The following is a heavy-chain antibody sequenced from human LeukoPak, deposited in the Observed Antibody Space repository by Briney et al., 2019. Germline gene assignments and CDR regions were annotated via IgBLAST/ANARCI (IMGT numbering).Heavy chain of an antibody. Sequence: SVKVSCKASGGTFSSYAISWVRQAPGQGLEWMGGIIPIFGTANYAQKLQGRVTMTTDTSTSTAYMELRSLRSDDTAVYYCARAVEESGSYYGDYWGQGTLVTVSS. J-gene: IGHJ4*02. V-gene: IGHV1-69*05. CDR2: IIPIFGTA. CDR1: GGTFSSYA. D-gene: IGHD1-26*01. CDR3: ARAVEESGSYYGDY.